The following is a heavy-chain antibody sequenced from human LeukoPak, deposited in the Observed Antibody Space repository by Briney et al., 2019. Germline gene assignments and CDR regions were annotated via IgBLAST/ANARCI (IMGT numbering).Heavy chain of an antibody. V-gene: IGHV1-58*02. J-gene: IGHJ3*02. D-gene: IGHD1-26*01. Sequence: ASVKVSCKASGFTFTSSAMQWVRQARGQRLERIGWIVVGSGNTNYAQKFQERVTITRDMSTSTAYMELSSLRSEDTAVYYCAAMLAGGSPTSGDAFDIWGQGTMVTVSS. CDR3: AAMLAGGSPTSGDAFDI. CDR1: GFTFTSSA. CDR2: IVVGSGNT.